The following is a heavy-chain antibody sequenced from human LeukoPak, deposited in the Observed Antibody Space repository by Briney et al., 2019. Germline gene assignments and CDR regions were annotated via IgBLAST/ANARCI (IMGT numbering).Heavy chain of an antibody. D-gene: IGHD6-19*01. J-gene: IGHJ6*02. V-gene: IGHV3-53*01. Sequence: PGGSLRLSCAASGFTFSTYSMHWVRQAPGKGLEWVSVIYSGGSTYYADSVKGRFTISRDNAKNSLYLQMNSLRADDTAVYYCARALLIAVAGTPYYYGMDVWGQGTTVTVSS. CDR2: IYSGGST. CDR3: ARALLIAVAGTPYYYGMDV. CDR1: GFTFSTYS.